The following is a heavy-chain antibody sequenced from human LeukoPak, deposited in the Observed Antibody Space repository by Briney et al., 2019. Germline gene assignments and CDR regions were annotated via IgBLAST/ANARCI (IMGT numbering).Heavy chain of an antibody. CDR1: GYTFTGYY. CDR3: ARGPNPQIYDILTGYYNVYLGGAFDI. CDR2: INPNSGGT. Sequence: ASVKVSCKASGYTFTGYYMHWVRRAPGQGLEWMGWINPNSGGTNYAQKFQGRVTMTRDTSISTAYMELSRLRSDDTAVYYCARGPNPQIYDILTGYYNVYLGGAFDIWGQGTMVTVSS. V-gene: IGHV1-2*02. D-gene: IGHD3-9*01. J-gene: IGHJ3*02.